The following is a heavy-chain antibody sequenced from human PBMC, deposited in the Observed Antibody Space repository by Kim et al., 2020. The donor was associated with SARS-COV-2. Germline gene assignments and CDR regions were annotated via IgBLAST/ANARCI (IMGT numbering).Heavy chain of an antibody. CDR2: IWYDGSNK. Sequence: GGSLRLSCAASRFTFSSYGLHWVRQAPGKGLEWVAVIWYDGSNKYHADSVNGRFTISRDNSKNTLYLQMNNLRAEDTAVYYCAKERRKYCSGGSCHLEYWGQGTLVTVSS. CDR1: RFTFSSYG. J-gene: IGHJ4*02. D-gene: IGHD2-15*01. V-gene: IGHV3-33*06. CDR3: AKERRKYCSGGSCHLEY.